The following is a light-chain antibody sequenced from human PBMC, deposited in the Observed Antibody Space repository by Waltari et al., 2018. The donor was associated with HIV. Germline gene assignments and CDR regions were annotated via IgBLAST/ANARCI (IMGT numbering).Light chain of an antibody. CDR3: AAWSDSLNGFV. J-gene: IGLJ1*01. Sequence: QSVLTQPPSASGTPGQRVTTACSCSSSNITIHSVHWYQQLPGAAPTLLLYTDNQRPSGFPDRFSGTKSGTSAALAISVLQSEDEADYYGAAWSDSLNGFVFGAGPKFTVL. CDR1: SSNITIHS. V-gene: IGLV1-44*01. CDR2: TDN.